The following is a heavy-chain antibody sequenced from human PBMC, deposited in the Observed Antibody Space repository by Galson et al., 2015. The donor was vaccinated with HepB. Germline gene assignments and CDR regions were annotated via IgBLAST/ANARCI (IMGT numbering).Heavy chain of an antibody. CDR1: GFTFNDYN. D-gene: IGHD7-27*01. V-gene: IGHV3-21*01. CDR3: SREPPLGAPFDY. CDR2: INSDSTYI. J-gene: IGHJ4*02. Sequence: SLRLSCAASGFTFNDYNMIWVRQAPGKGLEWVSYINSDSTYIYYADSVRGRFTISRDNAKNSLYLQMKSLRVADTAIYYSSREPPLGAPFDYWGQGTLVTVSS.